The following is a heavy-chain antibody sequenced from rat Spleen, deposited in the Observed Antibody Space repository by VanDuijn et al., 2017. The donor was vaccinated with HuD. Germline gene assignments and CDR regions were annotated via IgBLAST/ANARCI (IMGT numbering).Heavy chain of an antibody. V-gene: IGHV5-29*01. J-gene: IGHJ3*01. CDR3: VRQDTSGYSNWFAY. Sequence: EVQLVESGGGLVQPGRSLKLSCAASGFTFNNYGMAWVRQAPTKGLEWVATFSYDGISTYYRDSVRGRFTISRDNAKNTLYLQLDSLRSEDTATYYCVRQDTSGYSNWFAYWGQGTLVTVSS. CDR1: GFTFNNYG. CDR2: FSYDGIST. D-gene: IGHD4-3*01.